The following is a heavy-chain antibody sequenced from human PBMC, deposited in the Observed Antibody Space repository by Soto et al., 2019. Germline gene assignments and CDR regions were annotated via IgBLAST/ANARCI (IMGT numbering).Heavy chain of an antibody. D-gene: IGHD3-3*01. Sequence: QITLNESGPTVVRPTETLTLTCRFSGFSLTTSGVGVGWIRQSPGKAPEWLALIYWDDDKRYSASLKSRLTITNDTSKNQVVLTESDLEPTYTATYYCAHRVLRTVFGLVTTTAIYFDFWGQGTPVAVSS. J-gene: IGHJ4*02. V-gene: IGHV2-5*02. CDR1: GFSLTTSGVG. CDR3: AHRVLRTVFGLVTTTAIYFDF. CDR2: IYWDDDK.